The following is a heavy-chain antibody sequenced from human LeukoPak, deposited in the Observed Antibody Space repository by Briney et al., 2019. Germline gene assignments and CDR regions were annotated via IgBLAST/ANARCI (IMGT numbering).Heavy chain of an antibody. D-gene: IGHD6-13*01. CDR3: AKDLDGWSSSWYEDFDY. CDR1: GFTFSSYA. Sequence: AGSLRLSCAASGFTFSSYAMSWVRQAPGKRLEWVSAISGSGGSTYYADSVKGRFTISRGNSKNTLYLQMNSLRAEDTAVYYCAKDLDGWSSSWYEDFDYWGQGTLVTVSS. J-gene: IGHJ4*02. CDR2: ISGSGGST. V-gene: IGHV3-23*01.